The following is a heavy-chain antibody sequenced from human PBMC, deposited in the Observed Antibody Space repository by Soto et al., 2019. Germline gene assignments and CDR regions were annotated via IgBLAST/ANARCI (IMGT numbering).Heavy chain of an antibody. CDR1: GFTFSSYA. D-gene: IGHD5-18*01. CDR2: ISSNGGST. Sequence: GGSLRLSCSASGFTFSSYAMHWVRQAPGKGLEYVSAISSNGGSTYYADSVKGRFTISRDNSKNTLYLQMSSLRAEDTAVYYCVKGWEVDTAMGTFDYWGQGTLVTVSS. V-gene: IGHV3-64D*06. J-gene: IGHJ4*02. CDR3: VKGWEVDTAMGTFDY.